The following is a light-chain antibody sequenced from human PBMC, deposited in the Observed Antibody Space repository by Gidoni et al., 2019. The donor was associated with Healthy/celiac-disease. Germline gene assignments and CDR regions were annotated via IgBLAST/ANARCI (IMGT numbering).Light chain of an antibody. V-gene: IGKV1-33*01. Sequence: DIQITQSPSSLSASVGDRVTITYQASKYMSNYLNWYQQKQAKAAKILLYDASNFETGVPPRFSGSGSCTAFTFPTISLQPPDIATSYCHQYDNIPPYTFGQGTKLEIK. CDR1: KYMSNY. J-gene: IGKJ2*01. CDR2: DAS. CDR3: HQYDNIPPYT.